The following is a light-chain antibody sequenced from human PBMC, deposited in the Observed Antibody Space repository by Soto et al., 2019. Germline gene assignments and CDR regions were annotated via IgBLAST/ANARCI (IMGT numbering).Light chain of an antibody. CDR3: FSYTSSTAYV. J-gene: IGLJ1*01. Sequence: QSVLTHPASVSGSPGQSITISCTGTSSDVGGYKYVSWYQLHPGKAPKLMIYEVSNRPSGISNRFSASKSGNTASLTISGLQAEDEADYYCFSYTSSTAYVFGTGTKV. CDR1: SSDVGGYKY. V-gene: IGLV2-14*01. CDR2: EVS.